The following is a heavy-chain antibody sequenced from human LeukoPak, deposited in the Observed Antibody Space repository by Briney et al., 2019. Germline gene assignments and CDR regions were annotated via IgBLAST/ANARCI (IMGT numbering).Heavy chain of an antibody. Sequence: SETLSLTCTVSGGSISSSSSYWGWIRQPPGKGLEWIGGIYYSGSTYYNPSLKSRVTISLDTSKNQFSLKLSSVTAADTAVYYYARHRFFDWLSPFDYWGQGTLVTVSS. CDR1: GGSISSSSSY. J-gene: IGHJ4*02. CDR3: ARHRFFDWLSPFDY. CDR2: IYYSGST. V-gene: IGHV4-39*01. D-gene: IGHD3-9*01.